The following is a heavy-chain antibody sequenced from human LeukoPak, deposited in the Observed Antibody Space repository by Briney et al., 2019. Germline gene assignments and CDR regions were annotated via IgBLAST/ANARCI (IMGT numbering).Heavy chain of an antibody. D-gene: IGHD6-13*01. J-gene: IGHJ3*02. CDR2: ISSSSSYI. V-gene: IGHV3-21*01. CDR3: AREQQLARSAFDI. Sequence: GGSLRLSCAASGFTFSSYSMNWVRQAPGKGLEWVSSISSSSSYIYYADSVKGRFTISRDNAKNSLYLQMNSLRAEDTAVYYCAREQQLARSAFDIWGQGTMVTVSS. CDR1: GFTFSSYS.